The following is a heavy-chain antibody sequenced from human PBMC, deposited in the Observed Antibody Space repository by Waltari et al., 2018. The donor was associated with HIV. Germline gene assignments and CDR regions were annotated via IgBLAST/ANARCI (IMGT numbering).Heavy chain of an antibody. Sequence: VQLVESGGGVVQAGGALRVSCAASGFIFSAFAMHWGRQAPGKGLEWVAFVWSDGHIEDYADSVKGRFNISRDNSKKVVFLEMTNVTVDDTAVYYCARGLLGAAFTPSGYWGQGTRVVVYS. J-gene: IGHJ4*01. D-gene: IGHD3-16*01. CDR3: ARGLLGAAFTPSGY. CDR1: GFIFSAFA. V-gene: IGHV3-33*01. CDR2: VWSDGHIE.